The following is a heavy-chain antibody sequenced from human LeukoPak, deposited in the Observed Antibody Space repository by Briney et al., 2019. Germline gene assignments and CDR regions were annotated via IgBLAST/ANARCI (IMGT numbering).Heavy chain of an antibody. CDR3: ARYYCSGGSCYSGMDV. CDR1: GFTFSSYG. Sequence: PGGSLRLSCAASGFTFSSYGMHWVRQAPGKGLEWVAFIRYDGSNKYYADSVKGRFTISRDNAKNSLYLQMNSLRAEDTAVYYCARYYCSGGSCYSGMDVWGQGTTVTVSS. CDR2: IRYDGSNK. J-gene: IGHJ6*02. V-gene: IGHV3-30*02. D-gene: IGHD2-15*01.